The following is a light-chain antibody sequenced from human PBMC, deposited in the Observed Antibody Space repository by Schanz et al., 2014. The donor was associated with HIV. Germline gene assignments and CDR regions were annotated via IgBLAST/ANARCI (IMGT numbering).Light chain of an antibody. V-gene: IGLV2-14*03. Sequence: QSALTQPASVSGSPGQSIIISCTGTSSDVGGYNTLSWYQHHPGKAPKIMIYDVSNRPSGISTRFSGLKSGNTASLTISGLQAEDEADYYCSSYAGSNNLNVVFGGGTKLTV. CDR3: SSYAGSNNLNVV. CDR1: SSDVGGYNT. J-gene: IGLJ2*01. CDR2: DVS.